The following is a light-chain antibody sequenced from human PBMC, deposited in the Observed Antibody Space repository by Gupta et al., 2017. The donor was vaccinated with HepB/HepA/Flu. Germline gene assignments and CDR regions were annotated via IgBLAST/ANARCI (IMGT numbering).Light chain of an antibody. J-gene: IGLJ3*02. CDR3: LLFYAYTWV. Sequence: QIVVTQEPSLTVSPGGTVPLTCAPSTGAVTSDYYPGWFQQKPGQAPRALIYDTNKKHAGTPARFSGSLLGDKAALTLSGVQPEDEAEYYCLLFYAYTWVFGGGTELTVL. CDR1: TGAVTSDYY. V-gene: IGLV7-43*01. CDR2: DTN.